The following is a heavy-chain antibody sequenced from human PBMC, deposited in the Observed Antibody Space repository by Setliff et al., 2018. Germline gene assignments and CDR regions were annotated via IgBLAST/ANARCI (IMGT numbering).Heavy chain of an antibody. V-gene: IGHV3-33*08. CDR2: IWDDGVKK. J-gene: IGHJ5*01. Sequence: HPGGSLRLSCAASGFTFSTYRMHWVRQAPGKGLEWVAVIWDDGVKKYHADSVKGRFTISRGKSKNTLYLHLSSLRAEDTATYYCARDRGGTNPWFDFWGQGTLVTVSS. CDR1: GFTFSTYR. CDR3: ARDRGGTNPWFDF. D-gene: IGHD3-10*01.